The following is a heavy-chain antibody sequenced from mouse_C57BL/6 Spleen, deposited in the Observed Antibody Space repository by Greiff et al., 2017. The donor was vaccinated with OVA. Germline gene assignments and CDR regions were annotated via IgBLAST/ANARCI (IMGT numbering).Heavy chain of an antibody. D-gene: IGHD4-1*01. CDR1: GYTFTDYN. V-gene: IGHV1-18*01. J-gene: IGHJ4*01. Sequence: VQLKQSGPELVKPGASVKIPCKASGYTFTDYNMDWVKQSHGKSLEWIGDINPNNGGTIYNQKFKGKATLTVDKSSSTAYMELRSLTSEDTAVYYCAKLGRGYAMDYWGQGTSVTVSS. CDR2: INPNNGGT. CDR3: AKLGRGYAMDY.